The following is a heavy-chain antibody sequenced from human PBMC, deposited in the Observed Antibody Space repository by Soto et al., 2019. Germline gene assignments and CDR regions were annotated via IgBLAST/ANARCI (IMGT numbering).Heavy chain of an antibody. CDR1: GGSFSGYY. Sequence: SETLSLTCAVYGGSFSGYYWSWIRQPPGNGREWIGEINHSGSTNYNPSLKCRVTISVDTSKNQFSLKLSSVTAADTAVYYCARVSRRGRHHTRPAPSRITRVRVNNWYDPWGQGTLVTVS. J-gene: IGHJ5*02. D-gene: IGHD3-10*01. V-gene: IGHV4-34*01. CDR2: INHSGST. CDR3: ARVSRRGRHHTRPAPSRITRVRVNNWYDP.